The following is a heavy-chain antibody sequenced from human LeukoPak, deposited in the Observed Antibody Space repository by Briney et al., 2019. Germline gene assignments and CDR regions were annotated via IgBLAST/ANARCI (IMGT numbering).Heavy chain of an antibody. CDR3: ARHFARGSMTSPAGY. CDR1: GYNFISFW. V-gene: IGHV5-51*01. D-gene: IGHD2-2*01. CDR2: IYPGDSDT. Sequence: GESLKISCQGSGYNFISFWIGWVRQMPGKGLEWMGIIYPGDSDTRYNPSFRGQVTFSADKSISTAYLHWSSLKASDTAMYYCARHFARGSMTSPAGYWGQGTLVTVSS. J-gene: IGHJ4*02.